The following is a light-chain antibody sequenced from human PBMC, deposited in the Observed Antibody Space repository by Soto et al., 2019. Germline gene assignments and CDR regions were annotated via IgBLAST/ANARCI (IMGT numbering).Light chain of an antibody. CDR3: SSYSISTAYL. CDR2: EVN. V-gene: IGLV2-14*01. J-gene: IGLJ1*01. Sequence: QSALTLPASVSGSPGQSITISCTGASSDVGGYDYVSWYQLHPGKAPKLMVFEVNNRPSGVSYRFSGSKSGNTASLTISGLQAEDEADYFCSSYSISTAYLFGTGTKVTVL. CDR1: SSDVGGYDY.